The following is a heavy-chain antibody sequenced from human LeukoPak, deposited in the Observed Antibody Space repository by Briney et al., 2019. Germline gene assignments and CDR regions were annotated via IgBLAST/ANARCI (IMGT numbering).Heavy chain of an antibody. D-gene: IGHD3-22*01. CDR3: ARVYYDSSGYYRIDY. Sequence: ASVRVSCKASGYTFTGYYMHWVRQAPGQGLEWMGRINPNSGGTNYAQKFQGRVTMTRDTSISTAYMELSRLRSDDTAVYYCARVYYDSSGYYRIDYWGQGTLVTVSS. CDR2: INPNSGGT. J-gene: IGHJ4*02. CDR1: GYTFTGYY. V-gene: IGHV1-2*06.